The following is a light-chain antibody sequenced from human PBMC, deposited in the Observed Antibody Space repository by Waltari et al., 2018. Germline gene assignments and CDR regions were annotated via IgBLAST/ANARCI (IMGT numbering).Light chain of an antibody. V-gene: IGKV3-15*01. CDR2: GAS. CDR1: QSLSSN. Sequence: EIVMTQSPATLSVSPGKRATLSCRASQSLSSNLAWYQQKPGQAPRLLIYGASTRATGIPFRFSGSGSRAEFTLTISSLQSEDFAVYYCQQYNNWPFTFGQGTKLEIK. J-gene: IGKJ2*01. CDR3: QQYNNWPFT.